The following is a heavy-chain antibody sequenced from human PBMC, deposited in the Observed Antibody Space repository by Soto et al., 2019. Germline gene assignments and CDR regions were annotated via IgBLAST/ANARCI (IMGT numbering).Heavy chain of an antibody. CDR3: FRGSYYGGPWGGDY. Sequence: PGGSLRLSCAASGFTFSFYWMHWVRQAPGKGLVWVSHINSDGSITSYAESVKGRFTIFRDNAKNTFYLQMNKLRAEDTAVYYCFRGSYYGGPWGGDYWGQGSLVTVSS. CDR2: INSDGSIT. D-gene: IGHD3-22*01. CDR1: GFTFSFYW. J-gene: IGHJ4*02. V-gene: IGHV3-74*01.